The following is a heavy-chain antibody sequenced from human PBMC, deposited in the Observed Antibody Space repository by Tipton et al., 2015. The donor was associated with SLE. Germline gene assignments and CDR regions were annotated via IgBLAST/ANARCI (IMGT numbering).Heavy chain of an antibody. D-gene: IGHD1-26*01. J-gene: IGHJ3*02. Sequence: TLSLTCTVSGGSISSYYWSWIRQPPGKGLEWIGYIYCSGSTNYNPSLKSRVTISVDTSKNQFSLKLSSVTAADTAVYYCASQYSGSFDAFDIWGQGTMVTVSS. CDR1: GGSISSYY. CDR3: ASQYSGSFDAFDI. V-gene: IGHV4-59*07. CDR2: IYCSGST.